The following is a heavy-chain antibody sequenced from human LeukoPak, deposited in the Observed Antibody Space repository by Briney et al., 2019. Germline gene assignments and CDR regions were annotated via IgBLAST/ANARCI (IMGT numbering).Heavy chain of an antibody. CDR2: MNPNSGGT. J-gene: IGHJ4*02. CDR3: TRAPSSGPFDY. D-gene: IGHD3-22*01. V-gene: IGHV1-2*02. CDR1: GYTFTGYY. Sequence: ASVKVSCEASGYTFTGYYIHWVRQAPGQGLEWMGWMNPNSGGTDYAQKFQGRVTMTRDTSISTAYMELSRLRSDDTALYYCTRAPSSGPFDYWGQGTLVTVSS.